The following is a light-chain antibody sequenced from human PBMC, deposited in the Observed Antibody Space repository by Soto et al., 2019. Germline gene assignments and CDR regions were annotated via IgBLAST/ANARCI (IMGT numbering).Light chain of an antibody. CDR2: GAS. Sequence: EIVMTQSPATLSVSPGERATLSCRASQSISNLLAWYQQKPGQAPRLLIYGASTRATGFPDRFSGSGSGTEFTLTICSLQPDDFATYYCQQYNSYLTFGGGTKVEIK. CDR3: QQYNSYLT. J-gene: IGKJ4*01. V-gene: IGKV3-15*01. CDR1: QSISNL.